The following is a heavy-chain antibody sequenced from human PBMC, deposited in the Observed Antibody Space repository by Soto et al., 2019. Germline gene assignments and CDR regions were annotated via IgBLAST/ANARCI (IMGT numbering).Heavy chain of an antibody. CDR2: ISYDGSNK. CDR3: ARDSQTTDDYYYYGMDV. V-gene: IGHV3-30-3*01. Sequence: GGSLRLSCPASGFTFSSYAMHWVRQAPGKGLEWVAVISYDGSNKYYADSVKGRFTISRDNSKNTLYLQMNSLRAEDTAVYYCARDSQTTDDYYYYGMDVWGQGTTVTVSS. J-gene: IGHJ6*02. CDR1: GFTFSSYA. D-gene: IGHD4-17*01.